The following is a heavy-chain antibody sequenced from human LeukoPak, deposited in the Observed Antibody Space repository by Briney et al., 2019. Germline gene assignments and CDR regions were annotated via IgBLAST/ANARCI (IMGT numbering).Heavy chain of an antibody. V-gene: IGHV1-24*01. CDR3: ASSPGGSYLSSN. CDR1: GYTLTELS. Sequence: GASVKVSCKVSGYTLTELSMHWVRQAPGKGLEWMGGFDPEDGETIYAQKFQGRVTITADESTSTAYMELSSLRSEDTAVYYCASSPGGSYLSSNWGQGTLVTASS. J-gene: IGHJ4*02. D-gene: IGHD1-26*01. CDR2: FDPEDGET.